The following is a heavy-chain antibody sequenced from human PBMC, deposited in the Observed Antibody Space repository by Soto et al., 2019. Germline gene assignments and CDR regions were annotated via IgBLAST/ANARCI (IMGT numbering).Heavy chain of an antibody. Sequence: QVQLVQSGAEVKKPGASVKVSCKASGYTFTSYGISWVRQAPGQGLEWMGWISAYNGNTNYAQKLQGRVTMTTDTSTSTVYMELRSLRSDDTAVYYYARSTYDVWSGYYIAYYYYYMDVWGKGTTVTVSS. CDR2: ISAYNGNT. V-gene: IGHV1-18*01. D-gene: IGHD3-3*01. J-gene: IGHJ6*03. CDR3: ARSTYDVWSGYYIAYYYYYMDV. CDR1: GYTFTSYG.